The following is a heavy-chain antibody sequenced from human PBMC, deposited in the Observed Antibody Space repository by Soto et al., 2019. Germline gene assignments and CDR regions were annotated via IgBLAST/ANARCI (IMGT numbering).Heavy chain of an antibody. CDR1: GGTFSSYT. J-gene: IGHJ2*01. CDR3: ARGNHWLLQLWYFDL. Sequence: QVQLVQSGAEVKKPGSSVTVSCKASGGTFSSYTISWVRQAPGQGLEWMGGIIPIFGTANYAQKFQGRVTITADESTSTAYMELSSLGSEGTAVYYCARGNHWLLQLWYFDLWGRGTLVTVSS. D-gene: IGHD5-12*01. CDR2: IIPIFGTA. V-gene: IGHV1-69*12.